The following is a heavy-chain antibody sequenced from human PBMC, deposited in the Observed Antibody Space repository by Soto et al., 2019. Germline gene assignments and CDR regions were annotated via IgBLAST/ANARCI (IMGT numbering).Heavy chain of an antibody. CDR1: GFIFSHHW. D-gene: IGHD3-10*01. CDR2: IKEDGSER. Sequence: GGSLRLSCAASGFIFSHHWMSWVRQAPGKGLEWVANIKEDGSERYYVDSVKGRFTISRDNAKNSLYLQMNSLRAEDTAVYYCARATGADKEDYWGQGTLVTVSS. CDR3: ARATGADKEDY. J-gene: IGHJ4*02. V-gene: IGHV3-7*04.